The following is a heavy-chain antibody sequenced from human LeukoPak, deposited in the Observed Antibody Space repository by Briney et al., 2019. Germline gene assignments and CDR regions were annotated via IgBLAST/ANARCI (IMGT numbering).Heavy chain of an antibody. CDR1: GFTFSSYA. CDR2: ISDSGGSR. CDR3: AKGRKMQMVGSRGYYFDF. D-gene: IGHD6-13*01. Sequence: WGSLRLSGAASGFTFSSYAMVWVRQAPGKGLEWVSGISDSGGSRHYADSVKGRFTISRDNSKNTLYPQVNSLRAEDTAVYFCAKGRKMQMVGSRGYYFDFWGQGTLVTVSS. J-gene: IGHJ4*02. V-gene: IGHV3-23*01.